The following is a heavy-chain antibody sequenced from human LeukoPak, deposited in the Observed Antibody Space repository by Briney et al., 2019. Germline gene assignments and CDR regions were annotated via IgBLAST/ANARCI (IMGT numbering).Heavy chain of an antibody. Sequence: ASVKVSYKASGYTLTGYYMHWVRQAPGQGLEWMGWINPNSGGTNYAQKFQGRVTMTRDTSISTAYMELSRLRSDDTAVYYCARVDYCTNGVCSEGHYYYYMDVWGKGTTVTVSS. CDR1: GYTLTGYY. V-gene: IGHV1-2*02. D-gene: IGHD2-8*01. CDR3: ARVDYCTNGVCSEGHYYYYMDV. J-gene: IGHJ6*03. CDR2: INPNSGGT.